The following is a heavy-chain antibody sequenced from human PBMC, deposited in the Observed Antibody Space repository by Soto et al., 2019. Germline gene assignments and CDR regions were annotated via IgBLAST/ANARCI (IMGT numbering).Heavy chain of an antibody. Sequence: RLSCAASGFTFSSYSMNWVRQAPGKGLEWVSSISSSSSYIYYADSVKGRFTISRDNAKNSLYLQMNSLRAEDTAVYYCARTWEEDYYDSSGYYFNWFDPWGQGTLVTVSS. CDR1: GFTFSSYS. CDR2: ISSSSSYI. V-gene: IGHV3-21*01. CDR3: ARTWEEDYYDSSGYYFNWFDP. D-gene: IGHD3-22*01. J-gene: IGHJ5*02.